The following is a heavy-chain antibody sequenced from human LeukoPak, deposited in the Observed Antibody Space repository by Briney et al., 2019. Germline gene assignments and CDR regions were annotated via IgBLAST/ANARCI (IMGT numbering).Heavy chain of an antibody. V-gene: IGHV4-4*07. CDR3: ARTGEPYNWLDP. CDR2: IYSIGIA. J-gene: IGHJ5*02. Sequence: PSETLSLTCTVSGGSISSYYWSWIRQPAGKGLEWIGSIYSIGIANYNPALRSRVTMSVDTSKSQISLKLSSVTAADTAVYYCARTGEPYNWLDPWGQGTLVTVSS. CDR1: GGSISSYY. D-gene: IGHD1-1*01.